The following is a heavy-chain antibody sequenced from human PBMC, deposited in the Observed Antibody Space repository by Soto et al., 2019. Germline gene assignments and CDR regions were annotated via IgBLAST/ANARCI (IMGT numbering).Heavy chain of an antibody. D-gene: IGHD6-19*01. Sequence: EVQLVESGGGLVKPGGSLRLSCAASGFTFSNAWMNWVRQAPGKGLEWVGRIKSKTDGGTTDYAAPVKGRFTISRDDSKNTLYLQMNSLKTEDTAMYYCTTLIAVAGTPTYWGQGTLVTVSS. CDR1: GFTFSNAW. J-gene: IGHJ4*02. CDR3: TTLIAVAGTPTY. V-gene: IGHV3-15*07. CDR2: IKSKTDGGTT.